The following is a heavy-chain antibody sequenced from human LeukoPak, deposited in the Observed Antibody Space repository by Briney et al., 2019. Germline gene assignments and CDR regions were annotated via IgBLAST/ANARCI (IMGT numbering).Heavy chain of an antibody. CDR3: ARLQWWGFYGMDV. CDR2: IYNGGST. J-gene: IGHJ6*02. CDR1: GGSISSSSYY. D-gene: IGHD2-15*01. V-gene: IGHV4-61*05. Sequence: SETLSLTCTVSGGSISSSSYYWGWIRQPPGQGLEWIGYIYNGGSTNYNPSLRSRVTISVDTSKKQFSLKLTSVTAADTAVYYCARLQWWGFYGMDVWGQGTTVTVSS.